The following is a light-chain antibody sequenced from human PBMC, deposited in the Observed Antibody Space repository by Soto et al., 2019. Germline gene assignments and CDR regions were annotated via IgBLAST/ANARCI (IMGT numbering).Light chain of an antibody. CDR2: HVT. J-gene: IGLJ3*02. V-gene: IGLV2-14*03. CDR1: SSDVGAYNF. CDR3: CSFVDSDTVL. Sequence: QSALTQPASVSGSPGQSITISCTGTSSDVGAYNFVSWYQQHPGKAPKLLIFHVTSRPSGVSNRFSGSKSGNTASLTISGLQAEDAADYFCCSFVDSDTVLFGGGTKLTVL.